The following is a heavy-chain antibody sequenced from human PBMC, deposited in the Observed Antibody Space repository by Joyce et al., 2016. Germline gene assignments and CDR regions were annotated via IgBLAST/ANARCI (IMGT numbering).Heavy chain of an antibody. CDR3: ASSPGGKYYFYAMDV. Sequence: EVQLVESGGGLVQPGGSLRLACEASGFTFNDHYKDWGRQAQGKGLEWVGHSRNRANNYRTQSAASVKGRFTISREASKNSLYLEMNSLKIEDTAVYYCASSPGGKYYFYAMDVWGQGTTVIVSS. V-gene: IGHV3-72*01. CDR1: GFTFNDHY. CDR2: SRNRANNYRT. J-gene: IGHJ6*02.